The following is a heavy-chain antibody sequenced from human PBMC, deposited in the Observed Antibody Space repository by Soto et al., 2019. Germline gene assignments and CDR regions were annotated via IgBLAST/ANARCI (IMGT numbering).Heavy chain of an antibody. CDR3: AKDLANENWFDP. CDR2: ISYDGSNK. J-gene: IGHJ5*02. V-gene: IGHV3-30*18. CDR1: GFTFGSYG. D-gene: IGHD5-12*01. Sequence: QVQLVESGGGVVQPGRSLRLSCAASGFTFGSYGMHWVRQAPGKGLEWVAVISYDGSNKYYADSVKGRFTISRDNSKNTLYLQMNSLRAEDTAVYYCAKDLANENWFDPWGQGTLVTVSS.